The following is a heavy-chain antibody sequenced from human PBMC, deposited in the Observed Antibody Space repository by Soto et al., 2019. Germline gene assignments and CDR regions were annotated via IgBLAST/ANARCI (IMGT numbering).Heavy chain of an antibody. CDR3: ARVGGVGTPPGTDF. J-gene: IGHJ4*02. CDR2: VIPILGQA. CDR1: GGTFSSYV. Sequence: QLVQSGAEVKKPGSSVKISCKASGGTFSSYVISWLRHAPGQGLEWMGWVIPILGQAYYAPNLQGRVTITVDDSTRTAYMELNRLTSADTAVYFCARVGGVGTPPGTDFWGQGTLVTVSS. D-gene: IGHD1-1*01. V-gene: IGHV1-69*01.